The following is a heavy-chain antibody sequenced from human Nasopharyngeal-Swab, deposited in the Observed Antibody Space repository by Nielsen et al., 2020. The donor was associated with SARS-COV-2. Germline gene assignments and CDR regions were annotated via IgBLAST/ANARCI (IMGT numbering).Heavy chain of an antibody. CDR2: IYHSGST. V-gene: IGHV4-4*02. J-gene: IGHJ4*02. D-gene: IGHD6-13*01. CDR3: ARDSFVFGVSSWTIPFDY. Sequence: SETLSLTCAVSGGSISSSNWWSWVRQPPGKGLEWIGEIYHSGSTHYNPSLKSRVTISVDKSKNQFSLKLSSVTAADTAVYYCARDSFVFGVSSWTIPFDYWGQGTLVTVSS. CDR1: GGSISSSNW.